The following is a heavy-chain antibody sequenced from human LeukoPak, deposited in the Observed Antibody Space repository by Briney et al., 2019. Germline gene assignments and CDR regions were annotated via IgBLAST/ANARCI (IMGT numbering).Heavy chain of an antibody. CDR1: GYTFTRYY. V-gene: IGHV1-2*02. Sequence: ASVKVSFKASGYTFTRYYIHWVRQAPGQGLEWMGWMNPNSGGTNYAQTFQGRVTMTRDTSISTAFMELSTLRSAVTAVEYSAKGMFRGVQPHDYWGEGTRVTASS. J-gene: IGHJ4*02. D-gene: IGHD3-10*01. CDR3: AKGMFRGVQPHDY. CDR2: MNPNSGGT.